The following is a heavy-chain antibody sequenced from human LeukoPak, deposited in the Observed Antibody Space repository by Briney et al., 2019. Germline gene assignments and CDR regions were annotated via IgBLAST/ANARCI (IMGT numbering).Heavy chain of an antibody. V-gene: IGHV3-9*01. CDR3: ARVGYDYVWGSYRYGY. J-gene: IGHJ4*02. Sequence: PGRSLRLSCAASGFTFDDYAMHWVRQAPGKGLEWVSGISWNSGSIGYADSVKGRFTISRDNAKNSLYLQMNGLRAEDTAAYYRARVGYDYVWGSYRYGYWGQGTLVTVSS. CDR1: GFTFDDYA. CDR2: ISWNSGSI. D-gene: IGHD3-16*02.